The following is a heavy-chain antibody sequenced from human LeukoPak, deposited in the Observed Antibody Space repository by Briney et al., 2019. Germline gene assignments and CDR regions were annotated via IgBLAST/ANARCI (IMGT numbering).Heavy chain of an antibody. CDR3: ADVPVVGARPTPGGNDY. Sequence: GGSLRLSCAASGFTFSSYGMHWVRQAPGKGLEWVAVISYDGSNKYYADSVKGRFTISRDNSKNTLYLQMNSLRAEDTAVYYCADVPVVGARPTPGGNDYWGQGTLVTVSS. J-gene: IGHJ4*02. CDR1: GFTFSSYG. CDR2: ISYDGSNK. D-gene: IGHD1-26*01. V-gene: IGHV3-30*03.